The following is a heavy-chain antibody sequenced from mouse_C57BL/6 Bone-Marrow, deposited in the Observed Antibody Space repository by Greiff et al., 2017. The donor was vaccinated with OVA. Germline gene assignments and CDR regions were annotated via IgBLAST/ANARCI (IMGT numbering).Heavy chain of an antibody. D-gene: IGHD2-4*01. CDR1: GYAFSSYW. J-gene: IGHJ3*01. V-gene: IGHV1-80*01. Sequence: QVQLQQSGAELVKPGASVKISCKASGYAFSSYWMNWVKQRPGKGLEWIGQIYPGDGDTNYNGKFKGKATLTADKSSSTAYMQLSSLTSEDSAVYYCARSGDYPAWFAYWGQGTLVTVSA. CDR2: IYPGDGDT. CDR3: ARSGDYPAWFAY.